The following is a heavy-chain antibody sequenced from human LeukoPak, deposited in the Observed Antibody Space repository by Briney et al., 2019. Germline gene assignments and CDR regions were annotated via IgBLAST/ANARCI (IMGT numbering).Heavy chain of an antibody. D-gene: IGHD6-19*01. J-gene: IGHJ4*02. V-gene: IGHV1-2*02. CDR3: ARGVLAIAVAVHFDY. CDR1: GYTFTGSY. Sequence: ASVKVSCKASGYTFTGSYMHWVRQAPGQGLEWMGWINPNSGGTNYAQKFQGRVTMTRDTSISTAYMELSRLRSDDTAVYYCARGVLAIAVAVHFDYWGQGTLVIVSS. CDR2: INPNSGGT.